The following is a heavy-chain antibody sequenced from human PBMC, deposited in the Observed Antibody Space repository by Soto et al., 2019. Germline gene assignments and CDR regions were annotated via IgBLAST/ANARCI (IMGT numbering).Heavy chain of an antibody. Sequence: QVQLVQSGAEVKKPGASVKVSCKASGYTFTNYGISWVRQAPGQGLEWMGWINAYNGNRNYAQKLQDTVTMTTDTTTSTAYIELRSLRSDDTAVYYCARDLFGVDYWGQGTLVTVSS. CDR2: INAYNGNR. CDR1: GYTFTNYG. CDR3: ARDLFGVDY. V-gene: IGHV1-18*01. J-gene: IGHJ4*02. D-gene: IGHD3-16*01.